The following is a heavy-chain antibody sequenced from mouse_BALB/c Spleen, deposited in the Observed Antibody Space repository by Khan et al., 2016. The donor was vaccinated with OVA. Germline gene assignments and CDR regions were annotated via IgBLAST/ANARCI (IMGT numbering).Heavy chain of an antibody. CDR3: GRGGHYGAWFAY. V-gene: IGHV1-7*01. CDR1: GYSFTTYW. D-gene: IGHD1-1*01. CDR2: INPSTGYT. Sequence: QIQLVQSGAELAKPGASVKISCKATGYSFTTYWMHWVKQRPGQGLEWIGYINPSTGYTDYNQKFKDKATLTADKSSSTAYMELSSLTSDDSAVYYGGRGGHYGAWFAYWGQGTLVTVSA. J-gene: IGHJ3*01.